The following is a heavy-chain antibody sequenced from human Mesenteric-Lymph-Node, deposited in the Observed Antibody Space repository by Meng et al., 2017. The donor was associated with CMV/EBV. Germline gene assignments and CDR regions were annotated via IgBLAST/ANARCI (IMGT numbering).Heavy chain of an antibody. V-gene: IGHV3-23*01. D-gene: IGHD2-2*01. CDR3: AKVLPHSTSCSN. CDR1: GFTFSSYA. J-gene: IGHJ4*02. CDR2: ISANGVGT. Sequence: GGSLRLSCVASGFTFSSYAMSWVRQSPEKGLEGVSAISANGVGTYYADSVKGRLTISRDNSKNTLYLQMNSLRAEDTAVYYCAKVLPHSTSCSNWGQGTLVTVSS.